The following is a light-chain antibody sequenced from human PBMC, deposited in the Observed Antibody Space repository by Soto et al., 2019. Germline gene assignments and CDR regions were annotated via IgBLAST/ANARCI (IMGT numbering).Light chain of an antibody. CDR1: QNINTW. CDR3: MQSSNYVWT. CDR2: KAS. J-gene: IGKJ1*01. V-gene: IGKV1-5*03. Sequence: DIQMTQSPSTLSASVGDRVTITCRASQNINTWLSWYHQAPGEPPKLLIFKASRLQSGVPSRFNGGGSATRFTLTINGLQPDDFGTYYCMQSSNYVWTFGQGTKVEVK.